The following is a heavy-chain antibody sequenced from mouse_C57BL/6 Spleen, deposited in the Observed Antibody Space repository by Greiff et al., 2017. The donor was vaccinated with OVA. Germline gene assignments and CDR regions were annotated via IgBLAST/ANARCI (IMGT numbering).Heavy chain of an antibody. Sequence: QVQLQQPGAELVKPGASVKMSCKASGYTFTSYWITWVKQRPGQGLEWIGDIYPGSGSTNYNEKFKSKATLTVDTSSSTAYMQLSSLTSEDSAVYYCARGNPYYINYYYFDYWGQGTTLTVSS. D-gene: IGHD2-5*01. J-gene: IGHJ2*01. CDR3: ARGNPYYINYYYFDY. V-gene: IGHV1-55*01. CDR1: GYTFTSYW. CDR2: IYPGSGST.